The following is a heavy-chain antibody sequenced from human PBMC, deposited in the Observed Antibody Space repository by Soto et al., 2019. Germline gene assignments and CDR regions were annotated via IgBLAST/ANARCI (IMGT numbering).Heavy chain of an antibody. CDR2: FFYNKNT. CDR3: ATMGTPATGLYYFDY. Sequence: SETLSLTCTDYGAAISSTSSYWGWVRQSPGKGLEWIGSFFYNKNTYYNPSLKSRVTISVDTSKNQFSLNLSFVTAADTAVYYCATMGTPATGLYYFDYWGQG. V-gene: IGHV4-39*01. J-gene: IGHJ4*02. D-gene: IGHD2-15*01. CDR1: GAAISSTSSY.